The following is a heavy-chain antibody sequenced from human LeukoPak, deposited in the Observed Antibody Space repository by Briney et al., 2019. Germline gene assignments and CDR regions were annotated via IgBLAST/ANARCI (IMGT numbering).Heavy chain of an antibody. D-gene: IGHD6-13*01. CDR1: GYTFTNYD. CDR3: ARRLAAGGTTLHY. CDR2: MNPNSGNT. J-gene: IGHJ4*02. V-gene: IGHV1-8*01. Sequence: RASVKVSCKASGYTFTNYDINWVRQATGQGLEWLGWMNPNSGNTAYAQNFQGRVTMTRNTSISTAYMELSGLRSEDTAVYYCARRLAAGGTTLHYWGQGTLVTVSS.